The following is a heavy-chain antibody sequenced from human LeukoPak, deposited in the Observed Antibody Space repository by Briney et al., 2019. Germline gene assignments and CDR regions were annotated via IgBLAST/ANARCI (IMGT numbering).Heavy chain of an antibody. CDR3: ARDRIAAAGTIFWFDP. J-gene: IGHJ5*02. Sequence: PGGSLRLSCAASGFTFSSYEMSWVRQAPGKGLEWVSSISSSSSYIYYADSVKGRFTISRDNAKNSLYLQMNSLRAEDTAVYYCARDRIAAAGTIFWFDPWGQGTLVTVSS. CDR2: ISSSSSYI. CDR1: GFTFSSYE. V-gene: IGHV3-21*01. D-gene: IGHD6-13*01.